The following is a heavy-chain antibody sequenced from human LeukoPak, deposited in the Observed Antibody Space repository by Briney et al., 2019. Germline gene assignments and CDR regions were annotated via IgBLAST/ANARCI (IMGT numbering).Heavy chain of an antibody. D-gene: IGHD6-6*01. CDR3: ARESTYEGSSVGFWFDP. CDR1: GGSISSANYY. CDR2: IYHSGST. V-gene: IGHV4-39*07. J-gene: IGHJ5*02. Sequence: SETLSLTCTVSGGSISSANYYWGWIRQPPGKGLEWIGSIYHSGSTYYNPSLKSRVTISVDTSKNQFSLKLSSATAADTAVYYCARESTYEGSSVGFWFDPWGQGTLVTVSS.